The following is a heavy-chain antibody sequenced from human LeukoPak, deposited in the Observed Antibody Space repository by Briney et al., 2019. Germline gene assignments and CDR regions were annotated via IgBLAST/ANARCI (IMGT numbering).Heavy chain of an antibody. D-gene: IGHD6-19*01. CDR1: GGSISSYY. V-gene: IGHV4-59*01. CDR3: ARAPLVAGDMDV. J-gene: IGHJ6*03. CDR2: IYYSGST. Sequence: PSETLSLTCTVSGGSISSYYWSWIRQPPGKGLEWIGYIYYSGSTNYNPSLKSRVTISVDTSKNQFSLKLSSVTAADTAVYYCARAPLVAGDMDVWGKGTTVTVSS.